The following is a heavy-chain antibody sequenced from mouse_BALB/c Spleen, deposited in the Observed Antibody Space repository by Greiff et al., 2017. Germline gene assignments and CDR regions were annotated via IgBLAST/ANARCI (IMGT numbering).Heavy chain of an antibody. Sequence: EVKLVESGPSLVKPSQTLSLTCSVTGDSITSGYWNWIRKFPGNKLEYMGYISYSGSTYYNPSLKSRISITRDTSKNQYYLQLNSVTTEDTATYYCARYGYDRHWYFDVWGAGTTVTVSS. CDR2: ISYSGST. CDR3: ARYGYDRHWYFDV. V-gene: IGHV3-8*02. CDR1: GDSITSGY. D-gene: IGHD2-2*01. J-gene: IGHJ1*01.